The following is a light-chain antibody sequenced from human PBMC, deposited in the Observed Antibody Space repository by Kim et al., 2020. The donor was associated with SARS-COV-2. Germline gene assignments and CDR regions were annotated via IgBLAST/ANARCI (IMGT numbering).Light chain of an antibody. V-gene: IGKV1-13*02. J-gene: IGKJ3*01. Sequence: AIQMTQSPASLSASVGDRVTITCRASQGISSDLVWYQQKPGKAPKLLIFDASTLQSGVPSGFSGSGSGTDFTLTISSLQAEDFATYYCQMFNSFGPGTKVDIK. CDR3: QMFNS. CDR1: QGISSD. CDR2: DAS.